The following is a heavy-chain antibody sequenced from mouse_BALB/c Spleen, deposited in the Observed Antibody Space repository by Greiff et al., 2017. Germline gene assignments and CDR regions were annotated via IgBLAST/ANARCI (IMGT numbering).Heavy chain of an antibody. J-gene: IGHJ2*01. CDR1: GFTFSSYT. CDR2: ISNGGGST. Sequence: EVNVVESGGGLVQPGGSLKLSCAASGFTFSSYTMSWVRQTPEKRLEWVAYISNGGGSTYSPDTVKGRFTISRDNAKNTLYLQMSSLKSEDTATYYCARARLFGEYYFDDWGQGTALTLS. CDR3: ARARLFGEYYFDD. V-gene: IGHV5-12-2*01. D-gene: IGHD1-1*01.